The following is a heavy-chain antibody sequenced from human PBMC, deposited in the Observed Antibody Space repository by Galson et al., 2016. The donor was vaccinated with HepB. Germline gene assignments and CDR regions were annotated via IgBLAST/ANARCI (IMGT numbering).Heavy chain of an antibody. D-gene: IGHD3-16*02. CDR3: AREGPRRISLAKMGFFDY. J-gene: IGHJ4*02. CDR2: ISGNGVTT. CDR1: GFSFSSFA. V-gene: IGHV3-23*01. Sequence: SLRLSCAASGFSFSSFAMSWVRQAPGQGLEWVSAISGNGVTTYYADSVKGRFTISRDNARNSVYLQMNDLRVDDTAIYYCAREGPRRISLAKMGFFDYWGRGSLVTVSS.